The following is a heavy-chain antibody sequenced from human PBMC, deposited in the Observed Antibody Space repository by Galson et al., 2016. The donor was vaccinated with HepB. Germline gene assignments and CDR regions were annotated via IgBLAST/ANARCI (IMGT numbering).Heavy chain of an antibody. D-gene: IGHD2-15*01. CDR1: AGSISSSSYY. Sequence: ETLSLTCTVSAGSISSSSYYWAWIRQPPGKGLEWIGSIYYSGSTYYNVSLKSRVTISEDSSKNQFSLRLSSVTAADTAVYYCARHGRGYCRGGSCYFDYWGQGTLVTVSS. J-gene: IGHJ4*02. V-gene: IGHV4-39*01. CDR2: IYYSGST. CDR3: ARHGRGYCRGGSCYFDY.